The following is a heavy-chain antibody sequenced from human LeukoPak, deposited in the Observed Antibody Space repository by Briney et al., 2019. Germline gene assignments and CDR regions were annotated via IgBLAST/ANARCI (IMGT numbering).Heavy chain of an antibody. V-gene: IGHV1-18*01. CDR3: ARKDTTKGYYYYGMDV. D-gene: IGHD1-14*01. CDR2: ISAYNGNT. CDR1: GYTFTSYG. J-gene: IGHJ6*02. Sequence: ASVKVSCKASGYTFTSYGVSWVRQAPGQGLEWMGWISAYNGNTNYAQKLQGRVTMTTDTSTSTAYMELRSLRSEDTAVYYCARKDTTKGYYYYGMDVWGQGTTVTVSS.